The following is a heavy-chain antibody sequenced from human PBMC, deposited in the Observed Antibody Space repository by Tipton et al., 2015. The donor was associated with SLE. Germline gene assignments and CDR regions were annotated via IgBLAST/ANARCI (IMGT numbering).Heavy chain of an antibody. Sequence: TLSLTCAVSGGSISSGGYSWSWIRQPPGKGLEWIGYIYHSGSTYYNPSLKSRVTISVDRSKNQFSLKLSSVTAADTAVYYCARALDYGGIPWYFDYWGQGTLVTVSS. V-gene: IGHV4-30-2*01. J-gene: IGHJ4*02. CDR3: ARALDYGGIPWYFDY. CDR1: GGSISSGGYS. CDR2: IYHSGST. D-gene: IGHD4-23*01.